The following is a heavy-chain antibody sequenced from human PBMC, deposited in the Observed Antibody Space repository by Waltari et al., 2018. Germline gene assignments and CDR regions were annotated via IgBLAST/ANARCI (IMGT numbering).Heavy chain of an antibody. CDR1: GGTFSSYA. V-gene: IGHV1-69*05. CDR3: ARDAVVAATPGPYGMDV. J-gene: IGHJ6*02. CDR2: IIPIFGTA. D-gene: IGHD2-15*01. Sequence: QVQLVQSGAVVKKPGSSVKVSCKASGGTFSSYAISWVRQAPGQGLEWMGGIIPIFGTANYAQKFQGRVTMTTDESTSTAYRELSSLRSEDTAMYYCARDAVVAATPGPYGMDVWGQGTTVTVSS.